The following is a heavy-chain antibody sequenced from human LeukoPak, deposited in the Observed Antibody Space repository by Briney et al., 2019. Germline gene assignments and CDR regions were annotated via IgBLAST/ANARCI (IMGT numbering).Heavy chain of an antibody. D-gene: IGHD3-22*01. V-gene: IGHV4-59*01. J-gene: IGHJ6*03. CDR1: GGSISSYY. CDR3: TRGSIAYYYMDV. CDR2: IYYSGST. Sequence: SETLSLTCTVSGGSISSYYWSWIRQTPGKGLEWIGNIYYSGSTNYNPSLKSRVTISVDTSKNQFSLKLSSVTAADTAVYYCTRGSIAYYYMDVWGKGTTVTISS.